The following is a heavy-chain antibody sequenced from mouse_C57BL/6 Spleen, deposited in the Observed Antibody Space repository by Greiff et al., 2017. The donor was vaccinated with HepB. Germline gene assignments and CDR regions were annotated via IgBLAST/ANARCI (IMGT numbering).Heavy chain of an antibody. CDR3: TYYYGSSWFAY. CDR1: GFNIKDYY. J-gene: IGHJ3*01. V-gene: IGHV14-1*01. CDR2: IDPEDGDT. Sequence: EVMLVESGAELVRPGASVKLSCTASGFNIKDYYMHRVKQRPEQGLEWIGRIDPEDGDTEYAPKFQGKATMTADTSSNTAYLQLSSLTSEDTAVYYCTYYYGSSWFAYWGQGTLVTVSA. D-gene: IGHD1-1*01.